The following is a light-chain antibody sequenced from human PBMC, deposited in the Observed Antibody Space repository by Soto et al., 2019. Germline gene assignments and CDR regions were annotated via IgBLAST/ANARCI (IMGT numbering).Light chain of an antibody. Sequence: DIHMTQSPSSLSASVGDRVTITCRASQSISTYLNWYQQKPGKAPNLLIYAASSLQSGVPSRFSGSGSGTDFTLTISSLQPEDFATYYCQQSINIPLTFGEGTKVDIK. CDR1: QSISTY. V-gene: IGKV1-39*01. CDR3: QQSINIPLT. J-gene: IGKJ4*01. CDR2: AAS.